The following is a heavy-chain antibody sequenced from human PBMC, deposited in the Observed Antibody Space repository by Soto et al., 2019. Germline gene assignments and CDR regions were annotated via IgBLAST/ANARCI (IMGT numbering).Heavy chain of an antibody. CDR2: IKSKSDGGTT. CDR1: GFTFSSAW. Sequence: EVQLVESGGDLVKPGGSLRLSCAASGFTFSSAWINWVRQAPGKGLEWVGRIKSKSDGGTTDFAAPVKGRFAIQREDSRDMVYMQMDSLITEESGVYFCTTDSLFTGILVRVDFWGHGTLVTVSS. V-gene: IGHV3-15*07. D-gene: IGHD3-3*01. J-gene: IGHJ4*01. CDR3: TTDSLFTGILVRVDF.